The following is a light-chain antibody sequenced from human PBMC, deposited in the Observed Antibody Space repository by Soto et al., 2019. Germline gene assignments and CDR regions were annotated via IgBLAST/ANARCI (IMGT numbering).Light chain of an antibody. CDR3: SSYTSSSTLGV. CDR2: EVS. J-gene: IGLJ1*01. CDR1: SSDVGGYNY. V-gene: IGLV2-14*01. Sequence: QSALTQPASVSGSPGQSITISCTGTSSDVGGYNYVSWYQQHPGKAPKLMIYEVSNRPSGVSNRFSGSKSGNTASLTISGLRAEDEADYYCSSYTSSSTLGVFGTGTK.